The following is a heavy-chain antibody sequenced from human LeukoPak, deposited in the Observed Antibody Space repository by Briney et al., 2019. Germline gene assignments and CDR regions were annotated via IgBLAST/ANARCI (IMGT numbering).Heavy chain of an antibody. D-gene: IGHD6-19*01. CDR1: GGTFSSYE. J-gene: IGHJ4*02. Sequence: GGSLRLFCAASGGTFSSYEMNWVRQAPGKGLEWVSYISSSGSTIYYADSVKGRFTISRDNAKNSLYLQMNSLRAEDTAVYYCASNRGWYYFDYWGQGTLVTVSS. V-gene: IGHV3-48*03. CDR2: ISSSGSTI. CDR3: ASNRGWYYFDY.